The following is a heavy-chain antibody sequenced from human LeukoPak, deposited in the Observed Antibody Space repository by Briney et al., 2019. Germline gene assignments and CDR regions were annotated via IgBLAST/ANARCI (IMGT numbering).Heavy chain of an antibody. J-gene: IGHJ4*02. D-gene: IGHD2-21*02. CDR3: AELVTLNF. CDR2: VSASGSSR. Sequence: GGSLRLSCAASGFTFANHDMSWVRQAPGKGLEWVSGVSASGSSRFYADSVKDRFTVSRDNSKNTLYLQMNSLRVEDTAVYYCAELVTLNFWGQGTLVTVSS. V-gene: IGHV3-23*01. CDR1: GFTFANHD.